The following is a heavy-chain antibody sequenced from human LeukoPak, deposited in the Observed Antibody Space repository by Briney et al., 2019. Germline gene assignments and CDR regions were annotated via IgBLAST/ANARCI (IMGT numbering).Heavy chain of an antibody. Sequence: GESLKISCKGSGYSFTSYWISWVRQMPGKGLEWMGRIDPSDSYTNYSPSFQGHVTISADKSISTAYLQWSSLKASDTAMYYCAGGDSSGWYQFDYWGQGTLVTVSS. V-gene: IGHV5-10-1*01. CDR3: AGGDSSGWYQFDY. CDR1: GYSFTSYW. D-gene: IGHD6-19*01. J-gene: IGHJ4*02. CDR2: IDPSDSYT.